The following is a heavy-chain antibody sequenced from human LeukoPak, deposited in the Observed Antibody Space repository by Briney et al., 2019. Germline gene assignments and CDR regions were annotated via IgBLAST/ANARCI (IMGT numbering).Heavy chain of an antibody. CDR2: ISYDGSNK. J-gene: IGHJ4*02. CDR3: ARTKAVAGPFDY. Sequence: GGSLRLSCAASGFTFSSYAMHWVRQAPGKGLEWVAVISYDGSNKYYADSVKGRFTISRDNSKNTLYLQMNSLRAEDTAVYYCARTKAVAGPFDYWGQGTLVTVSS. V-gene: IGHV3-30*04. CDR1: GFTFSSYA. D-gene: IGHD6-19*01.